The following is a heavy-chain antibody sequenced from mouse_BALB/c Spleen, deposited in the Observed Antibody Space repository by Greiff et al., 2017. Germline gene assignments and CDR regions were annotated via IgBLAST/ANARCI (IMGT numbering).Heavy chain of an antibody. D-gene: IGHD2-4*01. V-gene: IGHV5-6*01. Sequence: EVQGVESGGGLVQPGGSRKLSCAASGFTFSSYGMSWVRQTPDKRLEWVATISSGGSYTYYPDSVKGRFTISRDNAKNTLYLQMSSLKSEDTAMYYCARYDYDGVFDVWGAGTTVTVSS. CDR3: ARYDYDGVFDV. J-gene: IGHJ1*01. CDR2: ISSGGSYT. CDR1: GFTFSSYG.